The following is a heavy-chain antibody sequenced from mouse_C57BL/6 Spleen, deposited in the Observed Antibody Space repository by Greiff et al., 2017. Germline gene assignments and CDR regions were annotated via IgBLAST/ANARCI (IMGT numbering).Heavy chain of an antibody. CDR3: ARQDYGSSYGFAY. J-gene: IGHJ3*01. D-gene: IGHD1-1*01. V-gene: IGHV14-2*01. Sequence: VQLQQSGAELVKPGASVKLSCTASGFNIKDYYMHWVKQRTEQGLEWIGRIAPEDGETKYAPKFQGPAPITADTSSNTTYLQLSSLTSEDTAVYYCARQDYGSSYGFAYWGQGTLVTVSA. CDR1: GFNIKDYY. CDR2: IAPEDGET.